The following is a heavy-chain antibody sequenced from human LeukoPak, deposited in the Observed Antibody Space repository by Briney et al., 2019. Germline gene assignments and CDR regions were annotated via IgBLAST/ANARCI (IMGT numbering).Heavy chain of an antibody. CDR3: ARGREGYNLVDDFDI. CDR1: EFSLGSNY. CDR2: IYSSGST. Sequence: RGGSLRLSCAASEFSLGSNYMTWVRQAPGKGLEWVSLIYSSGSTYYSDSVMGGCTISRDNCKNNKYLAMNSLLAEDTAVYCFARGREGYNLVDDFDIWGQGTMVTVSS. D-gene: IGHD2-15*01. J-gene: IGHJ3*02. V-gene: IGHV3-66*01.